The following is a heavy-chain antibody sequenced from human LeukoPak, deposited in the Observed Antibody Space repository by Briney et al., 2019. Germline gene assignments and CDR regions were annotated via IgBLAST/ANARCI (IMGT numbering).Heavy chain of an antibody. CDR1: GGSISSYY. V-gene: IGHV4-59*08. J-gene: IGHJ3*02. D-gene: IGHD1-26*01. Sequence: KPSETLSLTCTVSGGSISSYYWSWIRQPPGKGLEWIGYIYYSGSTNYNPSLESRVTISVDTSKNQFSLKLSSVTAADTAVYYCARAEWESLPHDAFDIWGQGTMVTVSS. CDR2: IYYSGST. CDR3: ARAEWESLPHDAFDI.